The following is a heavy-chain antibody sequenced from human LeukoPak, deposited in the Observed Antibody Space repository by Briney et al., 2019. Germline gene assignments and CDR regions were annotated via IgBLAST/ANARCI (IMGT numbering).Heavy chain of an antibody. D-gene: IGHD3/OR15-3a*01. Sequence: GGSLRLSCAASGFTLSTYAMSWVRQTPGKGLEWVAATSSSDAGTYHADSVKGRFTISRDNAKNSVSLQMNSLRAEDTAVYFCARPTWTNYMDVWGKGTAVTISS. CDR3: ARPTWTNYMDV. J-gene: IGHJ6*03. CDR1: GFTLSTYA. V-gene: IGHV3-21*01. CDR2: TSSSDAGT.